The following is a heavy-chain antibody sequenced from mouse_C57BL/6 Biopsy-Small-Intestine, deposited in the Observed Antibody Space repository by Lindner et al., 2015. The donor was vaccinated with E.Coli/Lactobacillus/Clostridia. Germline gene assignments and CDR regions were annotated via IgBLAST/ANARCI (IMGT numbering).Heavy chain of an antibody. CDR1: GYAFSSSW. V-gene: IGHV1-82*01. CDR2: IYPGDGDT. Sequence: VQLQESGPELVKPGASVKISCKASGYAFSSSWMNWVKQRPGKGLEWIGRIYPGDGDTNYNGKFKGKATLTADKSSSTAYMQLSSLTSEDSAVYFCARKDYYGSSLRAMDYWGQGTSVTVSS. CDR3: ARKDYYGSSLRAMDY. D-gene: IGHD1-1*01. J-gene: IGHJ4*01.